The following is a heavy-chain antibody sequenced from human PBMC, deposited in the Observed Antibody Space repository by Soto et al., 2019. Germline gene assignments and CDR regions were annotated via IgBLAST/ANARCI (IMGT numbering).Heavy chain of an antibody. CDR2: ISYDGSNK. CDR3: TKSDRRHYYYYYGMDV. CDR1: GFTFSSYG. J-gene: IGHJ6*02. V-gene: IGHV3-30*18. Sequence: GGSLRLSCAASGFTFSSYGMHWVRQAPGKGLEWVAVISYDGSNKYYADSVKGRFTISRDNSKNTLYLQMNSLRAEDTAVYYCTKSDRRHYYYYYGMDVWGQGTTVTVSS.